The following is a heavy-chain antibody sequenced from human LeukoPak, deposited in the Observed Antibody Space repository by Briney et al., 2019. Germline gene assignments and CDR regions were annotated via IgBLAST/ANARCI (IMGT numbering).Heavy chain of an antibody. J-gene: IGHJ4*02. CDR2: ISSKTYGGTA. Sequence: GGSLRLSCTASGFTFGDYAMTWVRQARGKGLEGVGFISSKTYGGTAEYAAAVKGRFTISRHDSTRIAYLQMNSLKPEDTAVYFCSREQTTYYWGQGTLVTVPS. V-gene: IGHV3-49*04. D-gene: IGHD1-14*01. CDR3: SREQTTYY. CDR1: GFTFGDYA.